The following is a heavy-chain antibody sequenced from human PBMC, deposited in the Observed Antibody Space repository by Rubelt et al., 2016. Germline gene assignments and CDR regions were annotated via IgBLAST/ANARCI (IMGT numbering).Heavy chain of an antibody. CDR1: GYTFTTYG. CDR2: INTNTGNP. D-gene: IGHD3-10*01. J-gene: IGHJ4*02. CDR3: ARGMRWFGENY. Sequence: QVQLVQSAIEVKKPGASVKISCKTSGYTFTTYGIIWVRRAPGQGLEWMGWINTNTGNPTYAQGFTGRFVFSLDTSVSTAYMQISSLKAEDTAVYYCARGMRWFGENYWGQGTLVTVSS. V-gene: IGHV7-4-1*02.